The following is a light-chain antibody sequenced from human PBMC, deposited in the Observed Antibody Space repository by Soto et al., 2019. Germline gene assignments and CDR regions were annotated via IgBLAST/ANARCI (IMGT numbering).Light chain of an antibody. J-gene: IGLJ2*01. CDR3: AAWDDSLSGCVV. CDR2: WNN. CDR1: SSNIGSNY. V-gene: IGLV1-47*01. Sequence: QSVLPQPPSASGSPGPRVTLSCSGSSSNIGSNYVYWYQQLPGTAPKLLFYWNNPRPSGVPDRFSGSKDGTSASLAISGLRSEDDADYYCAAWDDSLSGCVVFGGGTQLTVL.